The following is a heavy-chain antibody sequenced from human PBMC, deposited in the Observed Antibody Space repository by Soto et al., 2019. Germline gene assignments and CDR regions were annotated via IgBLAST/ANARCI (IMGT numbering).Heavy chain of an antibody. CDR1: GFTFSSYA. V-gene: IGHV3-23*01. Sequence: PGGSLRLSCAASGFTFSSYAMSWVRQAPGKGLEWVSAISGSGGSTYYADSVKGRFTISRDNSKNTLYLQMNSLRAEDTAVYYCAKGGTQSYYYYMDVRGKGTTVTVSS. D-gene: IGHD2-15*01. J-gene: IGHJ6*03. CDR2: ISGSGGST. CDR3: AKGGTQSYYYYMDV.